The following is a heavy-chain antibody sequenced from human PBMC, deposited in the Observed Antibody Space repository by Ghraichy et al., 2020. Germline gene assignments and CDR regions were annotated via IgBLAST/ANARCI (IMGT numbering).Heavy chain of an antibody. CDR1: GFTFRTYA. CDR2: ISGSGVNT. J-gene: IGHJ6*02. D-gene: IGHD5-18*01. CDR3: AKDLVAGYSYGTDYGMNV. Sequence: GESLNISCAASGFTFRTYAMNWVRQEPGKGLEWVSGISGSGVNTYYADSVKGRFTISRDNSKNTLWLQMNILRAEDTAIYYCAKDLVAGYSYGTDYGMNVWGQGTTVTVSS. V-gene: IGHV3-23*01.